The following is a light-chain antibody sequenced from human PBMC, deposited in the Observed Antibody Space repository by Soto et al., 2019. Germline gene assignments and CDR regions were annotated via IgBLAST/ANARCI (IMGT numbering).Light chain of an antibody. J-gene: IGLJ2*01. Sequence: NFMLTQPHSVSESPGKTLSISCTRSSGSIANNYVQWYQQRPGSAPTTVIYENNQRLSGVPDRFSGSTDGSSNSASLTISGLQAEDEADYYCCSYAGSYSVVFGGGTKVTVL. CDR2: ENN. V-gene: IGLV6-57*04. CDR1: SGSIANNY. CDR3: CSYAGSYSVV.